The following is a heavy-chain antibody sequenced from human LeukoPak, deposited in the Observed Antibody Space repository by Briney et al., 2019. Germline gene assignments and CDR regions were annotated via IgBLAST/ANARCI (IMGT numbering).Heavy chain of an antibody. CDR2: INPSGGST. Sequence: ASVKVSCKASGYTFTSYYMHWVRQAPGQGLEWMGIINPSGGSTSYAQKFQGRVTMTRDTSISTAYMELSRLRSDDTAVYYCARDRYQKHYYDSSGYYKGDAFDIWGQGTMVTVSS. J-gene: IGHJ3*02. CDR3: ARDRYQKHYYDSSGYYKGDAFDI. V-gene: IGHV1-46*01. CDR1: GYTFTSYY. D-gene: IGHD3-22*01.